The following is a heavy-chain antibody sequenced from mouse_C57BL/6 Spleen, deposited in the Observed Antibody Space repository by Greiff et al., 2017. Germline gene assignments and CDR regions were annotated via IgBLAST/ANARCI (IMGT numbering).Heavy chain of an antibody. CDR1: GFTFNTYA. Sequence: DVKLVESGGGLVQPKGSLKLSCAASGFTFNTYAMHWVRQAPGKGLEWVARIRSKSSNYATYYADSVKDRFTISRDDSQIMLYLQMNNLKTEDTAMYYCVGGGYYGSTYYAMDYWGQGTSVTVSS. CDR2: IRSKSSNYAT. J-gene: IGHJ4*01. CDR3: VGGGYYGSTYYAMDY. V-gene: IGHV10-3*01. D-gene: IGHD1-1*01.